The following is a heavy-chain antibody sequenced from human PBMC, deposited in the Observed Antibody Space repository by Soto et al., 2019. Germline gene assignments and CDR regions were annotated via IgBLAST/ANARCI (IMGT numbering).Heavy chain of an antibody. Sequence: EVQLLESGGGLVQPGGSLRLYCAASGFTFSAYALTWVRQAPGKGLEWLSTISPNGDNTYYADSVKGRFTISRDNSKSTLFLQMNSLRAEDTALYYCAKLFGGSCYSYVDYWGQGTLVTVSS. V-gene: IGHV3-23*01. CDR1: GFTFSAYA. D-gene: IGHD2-15*01. CDR2: ISPNGDNT. CDR3: AKLFGGSCYSYVDY. J-gene: IGHJ4*02.